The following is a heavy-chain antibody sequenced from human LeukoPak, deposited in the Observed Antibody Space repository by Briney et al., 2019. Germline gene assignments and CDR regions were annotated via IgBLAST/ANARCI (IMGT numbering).Heavy chain of an antibody. CDR3: AGTGITRFDY. D-gene: IGHD7-27*01. CDR1: GGSISSGSYY. V-gene: IGHV4-39*01. Sequence: SQTLSLTCTVSGGSISSGSYYWGWIRQPPGKGLEWIGSIYYSGSTYYNPSLKSRVTISVDTSKNQFSLKLSSVTAADTAVYYCAGTGITRFDYWGQGTLVTVSS. J-gene: IGHJ4*02. CDR2: IYYSGST.